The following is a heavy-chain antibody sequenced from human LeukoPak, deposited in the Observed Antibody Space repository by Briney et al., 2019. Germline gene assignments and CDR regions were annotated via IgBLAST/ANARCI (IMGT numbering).Heavy chain of an antibody. D-gene: IGHD6-6*01. CDR2: INPNSGGT. V-gene: IGHV1-2*02. Sequence: ASVKVSCEASGYTFTGYYMHWVRQAPGQGLEWMGWINPNSGGTNYAQKFQGRVTMTRDTSISTAYMELSRLGSDDTAVYYCARVRSAARNFISRAFDIWGQGTMVTVSS. CDR1: GYTFTGYY. CDR3: ARVRSAARNFISRAFDI. J-gene: IGHJ3*02.